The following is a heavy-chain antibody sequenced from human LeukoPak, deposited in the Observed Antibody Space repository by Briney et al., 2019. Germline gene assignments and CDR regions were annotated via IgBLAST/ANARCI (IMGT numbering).Heavy chain of an antibody. CDR2: INPNSGGT. V-gene: IGHV1-2*02. J-gene: IGHJ5*02. Sequence: GASVTVSCKASGYTFTGYYMHWVRQAPGQGLEWMGWINPNSGGTNYAQKFQGRVTMTRDTSTSTAYMELRSLRSDDTAVYYCARDPGVTNWFDPWGQGTLVTVSS. CDR1: GYTFTGYY. CDR3: ARDPGVTNWFDP. D-gene: IGHD2-21*02.